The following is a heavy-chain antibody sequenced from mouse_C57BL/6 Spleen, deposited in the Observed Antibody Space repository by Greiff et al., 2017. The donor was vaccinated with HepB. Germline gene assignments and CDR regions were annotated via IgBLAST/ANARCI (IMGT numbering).Heavy chain of an antibody. J-gene: IGHJ4*01. V-gene: IGHV5-9-1*02. CDR2: ISSGGDYI. CDR3: TYYSNYYYAMDY. Sequence: EVKLQESGEGLVKPGGSLKLSCAASGFTFSSYAMSWVRQTPEKRLEWVAYISSGGDYIYYADTVKGRFTISRDNARNTLYLQMSSLKSEDTAMYYCTYYSNYYYAMDYWGQGTSVTVSS. CDR1: GFTFSSYA. D-gene: IGHD2-5*01.